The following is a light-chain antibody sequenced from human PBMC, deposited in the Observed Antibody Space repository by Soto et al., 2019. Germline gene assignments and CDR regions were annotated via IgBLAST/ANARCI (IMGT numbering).Light chain of an antibody. J-gene: IGKJ5*01. V-gene: IGKV3-15*01. CDR1: QSVTSS. CDR3: QQYNNWPLIT. CDR2: GAS. Sequence: EIVLTQSPGTLSLSPGERATLFCRAIQSVTSSSIAWHQQKPGQAPRLLIYGASTRATGIPARFSGSGSGTEFTLTISSLQSEDFAVYYCQQYNNWPLITFGQGTRLEIK.